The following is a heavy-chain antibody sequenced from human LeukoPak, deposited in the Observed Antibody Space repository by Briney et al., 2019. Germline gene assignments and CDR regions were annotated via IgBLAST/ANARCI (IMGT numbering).Heavy chain of an antibody. CDR3: AKSVQLERRYYYYGMDV. J-gene: IGHJ6*02. D-gene: IGHD1-1*01. V-gene: IGHV3-30*18. CDR1: GFTFSSYG. CDR2: ISYDGSNK. Sequence: GGSLRLSCAASGFTFSSYGMHWVRQVPGKGLEWVAVISYDGSNKYYADSVKGRFTISRDNSKNTLYLQMNSLRAEDTAVYYCAKSVQLERRYYYYGMDVWGQGTTVTVSS.